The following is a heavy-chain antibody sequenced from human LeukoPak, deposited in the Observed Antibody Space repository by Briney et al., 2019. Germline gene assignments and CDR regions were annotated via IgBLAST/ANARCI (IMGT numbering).Heavy chain of an antibody. Sequence: PGGSLRHSCAASGFTFSDHYMDWVRQAPGKGLEWVGRIRKKANSYSTEYAASVKGRFTISRDDSKNSLYLQMNSLKTEDTAVYYCARDLSGSGAFFDYWGQGTLVTVSS. CDR3: ARDLSGSGAFFDY. CDR1: GFTFSDHY. D-gene: IGHD2-15*01. J-gene: IGHJ4*02. CDR2: IRKKANSYST. V-gene: IGHV3-72*01.